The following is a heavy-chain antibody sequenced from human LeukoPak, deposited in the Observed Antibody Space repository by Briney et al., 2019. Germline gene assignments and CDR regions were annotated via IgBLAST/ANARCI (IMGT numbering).Heavy chain of an antibody. V-gene: IGHV1-2*02. CDR3: ARWTVSSWYHYYYYYYMDI. CDR1: GYTFTSYA. D-gene: IGHD6-13*01. Sequence: ASVKVSCTASGYTFTSYAMNWVRQAPGQGLEWMGWINPNSGGTNYAQKFQGRVTMTRDTSTSTAYMELRSLRSDDTAVYYCARWTVSSWYHYYYYYYMDIWGKGTTVTISS. J-gene: IGHJ6*03. CDR2: INPNSGGT.